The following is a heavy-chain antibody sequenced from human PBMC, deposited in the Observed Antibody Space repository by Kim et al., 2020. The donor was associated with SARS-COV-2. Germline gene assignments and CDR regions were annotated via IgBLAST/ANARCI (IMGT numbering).Heavy chain of an antibody. J-gene: IGHJ4*02. CDR1: GFTFSDYA. CDR3: AKDILGYNRPSDQ. D-gene: IGHD3-22*01. Sequence: GGSLRLSCVGSGFTFSDYAMSWVRQPPGKGLEWVSGIDGGGGHSFDAESVKGRFTISRDNSRNILYLQMSSLRVEDTAVYYCAKDILGYNRPSDQWGRGT. CDR2: IDGGGGHS. V-gene: IGHV3-23*01.